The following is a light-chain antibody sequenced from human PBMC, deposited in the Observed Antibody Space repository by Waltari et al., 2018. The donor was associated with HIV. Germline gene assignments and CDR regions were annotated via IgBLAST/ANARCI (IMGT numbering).Light chain of an antibody. J-gene: IGLJ1*01. CDR1: SIAVGSYNL. V-gene: IGLV2-23*02. CDR3: CSYAGSPYV. CDR2: EVN. Sequence: QSALTQPASVSGSPGQSITISCTGTSIAVGSYNLVSWYQQHPGKAPKLMIYEVNKRPSGVSNRFSGSKSGNTASLTISGLQAEDEADYYCCSYAGSPYVFGTGTKVTVL.